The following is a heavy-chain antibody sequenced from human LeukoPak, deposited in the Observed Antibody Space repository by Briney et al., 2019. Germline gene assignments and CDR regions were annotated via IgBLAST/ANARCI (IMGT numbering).Heavy chain of an antibody. V-gene: IGHV7-4-1*02. J-gene: IGHJ4*02. D-gene: IGHD1-26*01. Sequence: ASVKVSCKASGYTFSSYTMNWVRQAPGQGLEWMGWINTDTGNPTYAQDYTGRFVFSLDTSVSTTYLQISRLKAEDTAVYYCASGPSYSGSNEYFDSWGQGTLVTVSS. CDR2: INTDTGNP. CDR1: GYTFSSYT. CDR3: ASGPSYSGSNEYFDS.